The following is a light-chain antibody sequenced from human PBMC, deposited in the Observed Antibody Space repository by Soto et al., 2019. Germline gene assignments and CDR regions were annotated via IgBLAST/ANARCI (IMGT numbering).Light chain of an antibody. CDR2: GNS. J-gene: IGLJ3*02. CDR3: QSYDSSLSGWV. V-gene: IGLV1-40*01. Sequence: QSVLTQPPSVSGAPGQRGTISCTGGSSHIGAGYDVHWYQQLPGTAPKLLIYGNSNRPSGVPDRFSGSKSGTSASLAITGLQAEDEADYYCQSYDSSLSGWVFGGGTKLTVL. CDR1: SSHIGAGYD.